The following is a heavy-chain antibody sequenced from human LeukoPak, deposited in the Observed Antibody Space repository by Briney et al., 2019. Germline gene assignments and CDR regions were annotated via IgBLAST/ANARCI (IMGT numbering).Heavy chain of an antibody. Sequence: GGALRLSCAASGFTFSSYSIQWVRQAPGQGLAGVAFISYDESNKYFPDSVKGRFTISRDNYKNTLYLQMNSLRAEDTDVYYCAREVGYCSSTSCSGDWFAPWGQGTLVPVSS. CDR1: GFTFSSYS. CDR2: ISYDESNK. CDR3: AREVGYCSSTSCSGDWFAP. J-gene: IGHJ5*02. D-gene: IGHD2-2*01. V-gene: IGHV3-30*04.